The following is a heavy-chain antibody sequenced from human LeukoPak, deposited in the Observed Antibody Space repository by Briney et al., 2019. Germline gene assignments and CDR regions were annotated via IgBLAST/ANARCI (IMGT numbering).Heavy chain of an antibody. CDR1: GFTLSKFW. CDR2: IKHDGTET. CDR3: ARGRYSSGWYHDF. V-gene: IGHV3-7*04. D-gene: IGHD6-19*01. Sequence: GGSLRLSCAASGFTLSKFWMTWVRQAPGKGLEWVANIKHDGTETKYVDSVKGRFTISRDNAKNSLYLQMNSLRAEDTAVYFCARGRYSSGWYHDFWGQGALVIVSS. J-gene: IGHJ4*02.